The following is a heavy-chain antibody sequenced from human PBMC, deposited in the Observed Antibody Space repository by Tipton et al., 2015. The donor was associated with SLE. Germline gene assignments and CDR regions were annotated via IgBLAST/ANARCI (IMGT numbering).Heavy chain of an antibody. Sequence: SLRLSCAASGFTFSSYDMHWVRQAPGKGLEWVAVIWYDGTNKYYADSVKGRFTISRDNAKNSLYLQMNSLRAEDTAVYYCRRDAHFDFWGQGTLVTVSS. V-gene: IGHV3-33*03. CDR3: RRDAHFDF. J-gene: IGHJ4*02. CDR2: IWYDGTNK. CDR1: GFTFSSYD.